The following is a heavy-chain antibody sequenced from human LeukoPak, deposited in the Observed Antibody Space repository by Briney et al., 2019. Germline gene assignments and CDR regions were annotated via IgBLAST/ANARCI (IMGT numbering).Heavy chain of an antibody. CDR2: MNPNSGNT. CDR1: GYTFTSYD. J-gene: IGHJ1*01. V-gene: IGHV1-8*01. Sequence: GASVKVSCKASGYTFTSYDINWVRQATGQGLEWMGWMNPNSGNTGYAQKFQGRVTMTRNTSISTAYMELSSLRSEDTAVYYCASQGVVAANMGYYFQHWGQGTLVTVSS. D-gene: IGHD2-15*01. CDR3: ASQGVVAANMGYYFQH.